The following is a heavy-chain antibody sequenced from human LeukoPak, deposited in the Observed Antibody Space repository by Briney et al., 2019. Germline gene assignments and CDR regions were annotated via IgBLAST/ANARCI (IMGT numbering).Heavy chain of an antibody. J-gene: IGHJ4*02. CDR2: ISASGDTV. CDR3: AALDYIKATY. Sequence: PGGPLGLSCAASGFDFTLYEMNWFRQAAGGGLEWIAYISASGDTVDYAESVKGRFTISRDNAKSSLFLHINSLRVEDTALYHCAALDYIKATYRGQGTPVTVSS. D-gene: IGHD3-10*01. V-gene: IGHV3-48*03. CDR1: GFDFTLYE.